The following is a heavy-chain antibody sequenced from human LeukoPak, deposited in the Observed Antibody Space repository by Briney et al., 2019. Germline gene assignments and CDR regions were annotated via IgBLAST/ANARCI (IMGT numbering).Heavy chain of an antibody. CDR1: GFTFSSYD. J-gene: IGHJ4*02. V-gene: IGHV3-30*03. CDR2: ISYDRSNK. Sequence: GGSLRLSCAASGFTFSSYDMHWVRQAPGKGLEWVAVISYDRSNKKYADSVKGRFTISRDNSKNTLYLQMNTLRTDDTAVYYCVTSKGAGYFDYWGQGTLVTVSS. D-gene: IGHD6-19*01. CDR3: VTSKGAGYFDY.